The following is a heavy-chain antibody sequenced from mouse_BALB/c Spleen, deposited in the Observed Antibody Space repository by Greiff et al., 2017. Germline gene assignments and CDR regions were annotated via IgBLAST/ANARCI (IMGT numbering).Heavy chain of an antibody. CDR3: ASSGYYFDY. Sequence: VHLVESGAELVKPGASVTMSCTAFGYTFTTYPIEWMKQNHGKSLEWIGNFHPYNDDTKYNEKFKGKAKLTVDKSSSTVYLELSRLTSDDSAVYYCASSGYYFDYWGQGTTLTVSS. CDR2: FHPYNDDT. D-gene: IGHD3-1*01. J-gene: IGHJ2*01. CDR1: GYTFTTYP. V-gene: IGHV1-47*01.